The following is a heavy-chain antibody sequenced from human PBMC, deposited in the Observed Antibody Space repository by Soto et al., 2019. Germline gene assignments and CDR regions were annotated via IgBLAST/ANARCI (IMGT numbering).Heavy chain of an antibody. Sequence: ASVKVSCKASGYTFTNSDINWVRRAPGQGLEWMGWMNPDSGHAAYAQKFQGRVTLTTSTSTSTVYMEMRGLGSEDTAVYYCARRPHCSGGICYYGLDNWGQGTLVTVSS. CDR1: GYTFTNSD. J-gene: IGHJ4*02. CDR3: ARRPHCSGGICYYGLDN. V-gene: IGHV1-8*01. D-gene: IGHD2-15*01. CDR2: MNPDSGHA.